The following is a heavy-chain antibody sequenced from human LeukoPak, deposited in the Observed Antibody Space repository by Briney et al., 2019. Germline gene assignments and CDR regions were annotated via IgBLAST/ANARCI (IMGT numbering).Heavy chain of an antibody. CDR3: ATDRGLR. CDR2: IKHDGSEK. J-gene: IGHJ6*04. V-gene: IGHV3-7*03. Sequence: GGSLRLSCGASGLTFSDYWMYWVRQAPGKGLEWVANIKHDGSEKYYVDSVKGRFTISRDNAKNSLYLQMNSLRVEDTAVYYCATDRGLRWGKGTTVTVSS. CDR1: GLTFSDYW.